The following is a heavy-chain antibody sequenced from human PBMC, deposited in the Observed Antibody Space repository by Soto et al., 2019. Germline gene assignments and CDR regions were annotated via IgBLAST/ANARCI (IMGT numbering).Heavy chain of an antibody. CDR2: IYHSGST. D-gene: IGHD3-3*01. CDR3: ARGAGYYDFWSGYFDYYGMDV. Sequence: QLQLQESGSGLVKPSQTLSLTCAVSGGSISSGGYSWSWIRQPPGKGLEWIGYIYHSGSTYYNPYLKSRVTISVDRSKNQFSLKLSSVTAADTAVYYCARGAGYYDFWSGYFDYYGMDVWGQGTTVTVSS. CDR1: GGSISSGGYS. J-gene: IGHJ6*02. V-gene: IGHV4-30-2*01.